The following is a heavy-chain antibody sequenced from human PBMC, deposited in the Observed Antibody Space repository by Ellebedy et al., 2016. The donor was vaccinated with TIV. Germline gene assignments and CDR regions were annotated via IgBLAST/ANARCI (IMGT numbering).Heavy chain of an antibody. V-gene: IGHV4-59*08. CDR2: IHYYRGRT. CDR1: DGSISSYD. J-gene: IGHJ5*02. CDR3: ARNEGSAAAQESTWFDP. D-gene: IGHD2-2*01. Sequence: MPSETLSLTCTVSDGSISSYDWTRIRQPPGKGLEWIGCIHYYRGRTTYNPSPQSRATISVDASKKQVSLKLISVTAADTAVYYCARNEGSAAAQESTWFDPWGQGALVTVSS.